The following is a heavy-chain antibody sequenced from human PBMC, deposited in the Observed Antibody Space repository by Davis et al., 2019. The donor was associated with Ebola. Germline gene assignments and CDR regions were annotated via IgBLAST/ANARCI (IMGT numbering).Heavy chain of an antibody. D-gene: IGHD3-10*01. Sequence: GESLKISCAASGFTFSSYWMHWVRQAPGKGLLWVSRIDTAGSATTYADSVKGRFTIARDNSRNTLYLQMNSLRAEDTALYYCAKGGRIRSPGIGDKWGQGTLVTVSS. CDR3: AKGGRIRSPGIGDK. V-gene: IGHV3-74*01. CDR2: IDTAGSAT. J-gene: IGHJ4*02. CDR1: GFTFSSYW.